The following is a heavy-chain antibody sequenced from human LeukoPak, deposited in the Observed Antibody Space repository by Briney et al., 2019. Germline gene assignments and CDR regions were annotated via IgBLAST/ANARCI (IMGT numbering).Heavy chain of an antibody. D-gene: IGHD1-26*01. Sequence: PGRSLRLSCAVSGSMLEYYGMHWVRQAPGQGLTWVAFISNDGKIQHYADSVKGRFTISRDNAKNSLYLQMNSLRAEDTAVYYCARAGEKWELSHAFDIWGQGTMVTVSS. CDR3: ARAGEKWELSHAFDI. J-gene: IGHJ3*02. CDR2: ISNDGKIQ. CDR1: GSMLEYYG. V-gene: IGHV3-30*03.